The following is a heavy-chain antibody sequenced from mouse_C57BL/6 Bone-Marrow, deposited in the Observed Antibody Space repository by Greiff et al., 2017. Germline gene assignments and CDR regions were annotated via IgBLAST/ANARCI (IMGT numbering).Heavy chain of an antibody. CDR2: IYPRSGNT. D-gene: IGHD2-1*01. CDR3: AREDGNYCYFDY. J-gene: IGHJ2*01. CDR1: GYTFTSYG. V-gene: IGHV1-81*01. Sequence: VQLQQSGAELARPGASVKLSCKASGYTFTSYGISWVKQRTGQGLEWIGEIYPRSGNTYYNEKFKGKATLTADKSSSTAYMELRSLTSEDSAVYFCAREDGNYCYFDYWGQGTTLTVSS.